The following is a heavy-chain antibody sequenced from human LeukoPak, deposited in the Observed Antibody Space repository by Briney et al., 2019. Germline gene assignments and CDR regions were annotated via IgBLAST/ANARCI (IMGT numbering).Heavy chain of an antibody. Sequence: GGSLRLSCAASGFTFSSYAMHWVRQAPGKGLEWVAVISYDGSNKYYADSVKGRFTISRDNSKNTLYLQMNSLRAEDTAVYYCAKDRLGMTLDYWGQGTLVTVSS. V-gene: IGHV3-30-3*01. CDR2: ISYDGSNK. J-gene: IGHJ4*02. D-gene: IGHD1-26*01. CDR1: GFTFSSYA. CDR3: AKDRLGMTLDY.